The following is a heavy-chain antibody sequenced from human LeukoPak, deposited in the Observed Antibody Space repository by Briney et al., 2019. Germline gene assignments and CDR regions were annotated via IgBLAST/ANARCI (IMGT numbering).Heavy chain of an antibody. CDR2: IDVGGNT. CDR3: ATGPVRGVLGY. J-gene: IGHJ4*02. D-gene: IGHD3-10*01. CDR1: GFTVSSNF. V-gene: IGHV3-53*01. Sequence: GGSLRLSCAASGFTVSSNFMSWVRQAPGKGLEWVSVIDVGGNTYYADSVKGRFTSSRDNSKNTLYFKMDSLRAEDTAVYYCATGPVRGVLGYWGQGTLVTVSS.